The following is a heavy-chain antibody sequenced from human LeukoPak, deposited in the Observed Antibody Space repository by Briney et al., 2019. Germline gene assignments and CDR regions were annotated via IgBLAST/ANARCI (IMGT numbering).Heavy chain of an antibody. J-gene: IGHJ6*03. CDR3: SRAWFREFDYYYYMDV. D-gene: IGHD3-10*01. CDR1: GGTFSSYA. Sequence: ASVKVSCKASGGTFSSYAISWVRQAPGQGLEWMGGIIPIVGTANYAQKFKGRVTITTDESTSTAYMEPKRLRSEDMGVLYCSRAWFREFDYYYYMDVWGKGTTVTVSS. CDR2: IIPIVGTA. V-gene: IGHV1-69*05.